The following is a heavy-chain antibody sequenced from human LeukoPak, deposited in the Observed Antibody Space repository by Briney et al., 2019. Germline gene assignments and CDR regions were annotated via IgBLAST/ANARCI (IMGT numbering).Heavy chain of an antibody. CDR1: GYSFTDYY. V-gene: IGHV1-2*02. Sequence: GASVRVSCKASGYSFTDYYMHWVRQAPGQGLEWMGWINPHSGGTNYAQKFQGRVTMTRDTSISTAYMELSRLRSDDTAVYSCARVGIDSSGGYYFEYWGQGTLVTLSS. J-gene: IGHJ4*02. D-gene: IGHD6-6*01. CDR3: ARVGIDSSGGYYFEY. CDR2: INPHSGGT.